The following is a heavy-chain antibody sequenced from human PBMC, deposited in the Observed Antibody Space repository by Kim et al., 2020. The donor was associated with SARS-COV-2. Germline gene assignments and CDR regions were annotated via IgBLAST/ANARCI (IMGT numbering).Heavy chain of an antibody. V-gene: IGHV1-18*01. CDR3: ARDRLNLGYCSSTSCYAFDY. CDR2: ISAYNGNT. D-gene: IGHD2-2*01. CDR1: GYTFTSYG. J-gene: IGHJ4*02. Sequence: ASVKVSCKASGYTFTSYGISWVRQAPGQGLEWMGWISAYNGNTNYAQKLQGRVTMTTDTSTSTAYMELRSLRSDDTAVYYCARDRLNLGYCSSTSCYAFDYWGQGTLVTVSS.